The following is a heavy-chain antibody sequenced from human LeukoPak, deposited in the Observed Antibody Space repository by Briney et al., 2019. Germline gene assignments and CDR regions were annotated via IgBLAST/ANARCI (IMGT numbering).Heavy chain of an antibody. Sequence: GGSLRLSCAASGFTFSSYGMHWVRQAPGKGLEWVAFIRYDGSNKYYADSVKGRFTISRDNSKNTLYLQMNSLRAEDTAVYYCARGRGSGAYTFDDWGQGALVTVSS. CDR1: GFTFSSYG. D-gene: IGHD3-10*01. CDR2: IRYDGSNK. J-gene: IGHJ4*02. V-gene: IGHV3-30*02. CDR3: ARGRGSGAYTFDD.